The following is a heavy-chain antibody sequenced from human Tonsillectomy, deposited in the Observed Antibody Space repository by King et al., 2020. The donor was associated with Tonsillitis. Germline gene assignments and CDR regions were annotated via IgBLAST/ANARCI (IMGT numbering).Heavy chain of an antibody. J-gene: IGHJ4*02. V-gene: IGHV1-69*06. D-gene: IGHD3-10*01. Sequence: QLVQSGAEVKKPGSSVKVSCKTSGGTFSSYAFSWVRQAPGQGLEWMGGIIPSFAPAIYAKNFQGRVTIIVDKSTSTTYMELRRLRSEDTAVYYCARDIGGWGDYWGQGTLVTVSS. CDR3: ARDIGGWGDY. CDR1: GGTFSSYA. CDR2: IIPSFAPA.